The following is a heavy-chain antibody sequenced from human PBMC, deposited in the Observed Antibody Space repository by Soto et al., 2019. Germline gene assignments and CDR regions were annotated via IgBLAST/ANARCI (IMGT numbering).Heavy chain of an antibody. CDR2: ISYMGTT. J-gene: IGHJ5*02. D-gene: IGHD3-3*01. CDR1: GGSMNNYY. Sequence: SETLSLTCTVSGGSMNNYYWSWIRQAPGKGLQYIGYISYMGTTNYNPSLKSRVTISVDTSKNQFSLKLTSVTAADTAVYYCARLDFRMNWFDPWGQGTLVTVS. CDR3: ARLDFRMNWFDP. V-gene: IGHV4-59*12.